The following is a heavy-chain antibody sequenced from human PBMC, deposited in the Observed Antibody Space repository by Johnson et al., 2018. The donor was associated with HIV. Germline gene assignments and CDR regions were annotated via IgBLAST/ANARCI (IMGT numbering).Heavy chain of an antibody. D-gene: IGHD4-17*01. CDR3: ARESNGDYVAFDI. CDR2: IASACDT. V-gene: IGHV3-13*01. J-gene: IGHJ3*02. CDR1: GCTFSRSD. Sequence: EVHLVESGGGVVRPGGSLRLSCAASGCTFSRSDMHWVRQGRGKGLEWVSGIASACDTSSPGSVKGRFTVPRENAKNSLYLQMNSLRAGDTAVYNCARESNGDYVAFDIWGQGTMVTVSS.